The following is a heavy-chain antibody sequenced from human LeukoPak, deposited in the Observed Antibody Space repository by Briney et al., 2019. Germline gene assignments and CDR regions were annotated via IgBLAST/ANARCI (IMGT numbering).Heavy chain of an antibody. CDR3: ARGPGAANDY. Sequence: GGSLRLSCAASGFTFGSYWMSWVRQAPGKWLEWVANINQDGSEKYYVDSVKGRFTISRDNAKNSLYLQMNSLRAEDTAVYYCARGPGAANDYWGQGTLVTVSS. D-gene: IGHD6-25*01. V-gene: IGHV3-7*01. CDR2: INQDGSEK. CDR1: GFTFGSYW. J-gene: IGHJ4*02.